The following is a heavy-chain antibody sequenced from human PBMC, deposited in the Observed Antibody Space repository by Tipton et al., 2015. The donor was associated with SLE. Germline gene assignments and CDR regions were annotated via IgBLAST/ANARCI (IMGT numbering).Heavy chain of an antibody. V-gene: IGHV3-23*03. CDR1: GFAFSSYA. CDR3: ARGYCTDNICYGRPYFDY. CDR2: IYSAGTTT. J-gene: IGHJ4*02. Sequence: GSLRLSCAASGFAFSSYAMSWVRQAPGKGLEWVSFIYSAGTTTYYADSVKGRFTISRDNAKNLLFLQINSPRAEDTAVYYCARGYCTDNICYGRPYFDYWGQGTLVTVSS. D-gene: IGHD2-8*01.